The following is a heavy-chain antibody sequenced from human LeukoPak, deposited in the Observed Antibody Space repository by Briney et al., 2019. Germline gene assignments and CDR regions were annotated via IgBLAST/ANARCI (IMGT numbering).Heavy chain of an antibody. V-gene: IGHV3-23*01. CDR2: IRATAGTT. CDR1: GFTFSSYW. D-gene: IGHD2-8*01. J-gene: IGHJ4*02. CDR3: AKDLPPSVDY. Sequence: PGGSLRLSCAASGFTFSSYWMNWARQAPGKGLEWVSTIRATAGTTYYEDSVKGRFTISRDNSKNTQWLQMNSLRVEDTAVYYCAKDLPPSVDYWGQGTLVTVSS.